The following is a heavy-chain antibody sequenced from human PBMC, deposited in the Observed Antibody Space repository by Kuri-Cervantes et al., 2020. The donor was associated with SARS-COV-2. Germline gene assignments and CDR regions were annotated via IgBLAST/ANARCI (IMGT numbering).Heavy chain of an antibody. V-gene: IGHV1-2*04. CDR3: ARGIGDMSNFSNWFDP. Sequence: ASVKVSCKASGYTFTGYYMHWVRQAPGQGLEWMGWINPNSGGTNYAQKFQDWVTMTRDTSISTAYMELSRLRSDDTAVYYCARGIGDMSNFSNWFDPWGQGTLVTVSS. CDR1: GYTFTGYY. D-gene: IGHD2-21*01. J-gene: IGHJ5*02. CDR2: INPNSGGT.